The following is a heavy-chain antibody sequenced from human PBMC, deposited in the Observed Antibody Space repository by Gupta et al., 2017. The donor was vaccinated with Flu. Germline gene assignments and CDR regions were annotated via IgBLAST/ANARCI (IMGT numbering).Heavy chain of an antibody. CDR3: ANVFEY. Sequence: GSGTSYADSVKGRFTISRYNAKNTRSLQMNSLRAEDTAVYYCANVFEYWGQGTLVTVSS. CDR2: GSGT. J-gene: IGHJ4*02. V-gene: IGHV3-74*01.